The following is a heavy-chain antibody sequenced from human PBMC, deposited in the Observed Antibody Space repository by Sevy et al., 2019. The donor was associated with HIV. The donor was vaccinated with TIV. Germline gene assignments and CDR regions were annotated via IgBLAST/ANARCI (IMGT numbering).Heavy chain of an antibody. D-gene: IGHD5-12*01. J-gene: IGHJ6*02. CDR3: ARDIKRPYYYQPSRPYYYYYGMDV. CDR1: GGSISSYY. CDR2: IYYSGST. Sequence: SETLSLTCTVSGGSISSYYWSWIRQPPGKGLEWIGYIYYSGSTNYNPSLKSRVTISVDTSKNQFSLKLSAVTAADTAVYYCARDIKRPYYYQPSRPYYYYYGMDVWGQGTTVTVSS. V-gene: IGHV4-59*01.